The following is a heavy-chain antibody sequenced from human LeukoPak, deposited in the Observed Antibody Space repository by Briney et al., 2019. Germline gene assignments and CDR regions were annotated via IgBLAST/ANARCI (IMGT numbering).Heavy chain of an antibody. V-gene: IGHV4-59*02. CDR1: GGSVSGHY. CDR3: AREAPGGSGWTYFDY. D-gene: IGHD6-19*01. CDR2: IYASGSA. Sequence: PSETLSPTCAVSGGSVSGHYWDWIRQPPGKGLEWIGYIYASGSANYHPSLKSRVTISLDTSENHVSLRLTSVTAEDTAVYYCAREAPGGSGWTYFDYWGQGSLVTVSS. J-gene: IGHJ4*02.